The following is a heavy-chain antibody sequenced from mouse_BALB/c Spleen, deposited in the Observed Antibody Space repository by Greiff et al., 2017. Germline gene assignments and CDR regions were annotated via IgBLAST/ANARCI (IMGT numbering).Heavy chain of an antibody. V-gene: IGHV5-6-5*01. Sequence: EVQGVESGGGLVKPGGSLKLSCAASGFTFSSYAMSWVRQTPEKRLEWVASISSGGSTYYPDSVKGRFTISRDNARNILYLQMSSLRSEDTAMYYCARGDYDPFAYWGQGTLVTVSA. CDR2: ISSGGST. J-gene: IGHJ3*01. D-gene: IGHD2-4*01. CDR3: ARGDYDPFAY. CDR1: GFTFSSYA.